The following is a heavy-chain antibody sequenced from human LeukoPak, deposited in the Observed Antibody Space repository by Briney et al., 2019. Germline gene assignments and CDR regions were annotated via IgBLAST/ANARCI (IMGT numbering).Heavy chain of an antibody. J-gene: IGHJ4*02. CDR3: ARIGYRSSSFDY. D-gene: IGHD6-19*01. Sequence: PGGSLRLSCAASGFTFSSYAMTWVRQAPGKRLEWVANIKQDGSEKHYVDSVKGRIIISRDNAENSVYLQVNSLRAEDTAVYYCARIGYRSSSFDYWGQGTLVTVSS. V-gene: IGHV3-7*01. CDR2: IKQDGSEK. CDR1: GFTFSSYA.